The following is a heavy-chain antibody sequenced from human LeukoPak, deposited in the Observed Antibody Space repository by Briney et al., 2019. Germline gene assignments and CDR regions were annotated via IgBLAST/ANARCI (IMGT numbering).Heavy chain of an antibody. D-gene: IGHD1-26*01. CDR3: ARRGIYYPIDY. V-gene: IGHV4-39*01. Sequence: SETLSLTCTVSGGSISSSSYYWVWIRQPPGKGLEGIGSIFYSGSTYDNPSLKSRVSISVDTSKNQFSLKLSSVTAADTAVYYCARRGIYYPIDYWGQGTLVTVSS. CDR2: IFYSGST. CDR1: GGSISSSSYY. J-gene: IGHJ4*02.